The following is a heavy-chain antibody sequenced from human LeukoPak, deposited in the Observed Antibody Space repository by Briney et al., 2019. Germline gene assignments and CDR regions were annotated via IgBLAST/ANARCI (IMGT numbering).Heavy chain of an antibody. CDR3: VRGRLRYFGFDP. CDR1: GDSVSSNTAA. J-gene: IGHJ5*02. V-gene: IGHV6-1*01. D-gene: IGHD3-9*01. CDR2: TYYRSKWYN. Sequence: SQTLSLTCAISGDSVSSNTAAWNWIRQSPSRGLEWLGRTYYRSKWYNDYAVSVKSRITVNPDTSKNQFSLHLNSVTPEDTAVYYCVRGRLRYFGFDPWGQGTLVTVSS.